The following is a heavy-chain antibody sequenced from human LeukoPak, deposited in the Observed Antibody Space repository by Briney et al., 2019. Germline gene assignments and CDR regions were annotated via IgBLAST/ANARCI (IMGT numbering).Heavy chain of an antibody. D-gene: IGHD6-6*01. J-gene: IGHJ6*03. CDR1: GGTFSSYA. Sequence: GASVKVSCKASGGTFSSYAISWVRQAPGQGLEWMGRIIPILGTANYAQKFQGRVTITTDKSTSTAYMELSSLRSEDTAVYYCARERGSSSTHYYYCMDVWGKGTTVTVSS. CDR2: IIPILGTA. V-gene: IGHV1-69*04. CDR3: ARERGSSSTHYYYCMDV.